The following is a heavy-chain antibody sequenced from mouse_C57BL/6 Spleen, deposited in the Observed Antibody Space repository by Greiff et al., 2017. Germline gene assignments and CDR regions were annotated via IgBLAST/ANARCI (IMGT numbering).Heavy chain of an antibody. Sequence: FQLQQPGAGLVKPGASVKMSCKASAYTFTSYWITWVKQGPGQGLGWIGDIYPGGGSTNYNEKFKSKATLTVDTSSSTAYMQLSSLTSEDSAVYYCARGGTVVAPYAMDYWGQGTSVTVSS. CDR1: AYTFTSYW. D-gene: IGHD1-1*01. CDR3: ARGGTVVAPYAMDY. V-gene: IGHV1-55*01. CDR2: IYPGGGST. J-gene: IGHJ4*01.